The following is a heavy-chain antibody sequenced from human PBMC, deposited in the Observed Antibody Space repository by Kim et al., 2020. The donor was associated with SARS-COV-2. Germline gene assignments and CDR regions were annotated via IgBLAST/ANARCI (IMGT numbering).Heavy chain of an antibody. CDR2: IYYSGST. CDR3: ARDPEYSGSYFGFDY. D-gene: IGHD1-26*01. CDR1: GGSISSSCYY. J-gene: IGHJ4*02. V-gene: IGHV4-39*07. Sequence: SETLSLTCTVSGGSISSSCYYWGWIRQPPGKGLEWIGSIYYSGSTYYNPSLKSRVTISVDTSKNQFSLKLSSVTAADTAVYYCARDPEYSGSYFGFDYWGQGTLVTVSS.